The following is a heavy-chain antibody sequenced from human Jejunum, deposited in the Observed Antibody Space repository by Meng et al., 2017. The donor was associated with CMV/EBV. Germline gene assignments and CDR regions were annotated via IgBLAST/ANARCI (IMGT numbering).Heavy chain of an antibody. J-gene: IGHJ4*02. CDR1: GYIFTDYW. Sequence: QVQLVQSGAEVKKPGASLKVFCKASGYIFTDYWMHWVRQAPVQGLEWRGRINPNNGNPTYAQGFTGRFVFSLDTSVSTTFLQISSLKAEDTAMYYCARGILANVDYWGQGTLVTVSS. V-gene: IGHV7-4-1*02. D-gene: IGHD4/OR15-4a*01. CDR2: INPNNGNP. CDR3: ARGILANVDY.